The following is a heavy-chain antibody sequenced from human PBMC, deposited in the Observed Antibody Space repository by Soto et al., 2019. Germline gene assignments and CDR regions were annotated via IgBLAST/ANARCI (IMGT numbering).Heavy chain of an antibody. CDR3: ARDRGNILDY. Sequence: SETLSLTCAGSGGSISSGGYSWSWIRQPPGKGLEWIGYIYHSGSTYYNPSLKSRVTISIDRSKNQFSLKLSSVTAADTAVYYCARDRGNILDYWGQGTLVTVSS. J-gene: IGHJ4*02. V-gene: IGHV4-30-2*01. CDR1: GGSISSGGYS. CDR2: IYHSGST. D-gene: IGHD3-9*01.